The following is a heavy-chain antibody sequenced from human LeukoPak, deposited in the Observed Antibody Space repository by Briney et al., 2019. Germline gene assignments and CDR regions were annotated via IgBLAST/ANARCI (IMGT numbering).Heavy chain of an antibody. V-gene: IGHV1-46*01. J-gene: IGHJ6*03. CDR2: INPSGGST. Sequence: ASVKVSCKASGYTFTSYYMHWVRHAPGQGLEWMGIINPSGGSTSYAQKFQGRVTMTRDTSTSTVYMELSSLRSEDTAVYYCARDGGTYGSGSYGYYYYMDVWGKGTTVTVSS. CDR1: GYTFTSYY. CDR3: ARDGGTYGSGSYGYYYYMDV. D-gene: IGHD3-10*01.